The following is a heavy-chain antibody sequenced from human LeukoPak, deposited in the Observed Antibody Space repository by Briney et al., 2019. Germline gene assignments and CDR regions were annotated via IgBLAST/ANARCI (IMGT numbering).Heavy chain of an antibody. D-gene: IGHD6-13*01. CDR3: ASYSSSWYMFFDY. CDR2: ISGSGGST. V-gene: IGHV3-23*01. J-gene: IGHJ4*02. CDR1: GFTFSSYA. Sequence: PGGSLRLSCAASGFTFSSYAMSWVRQAPGKGLEWVSAISGSGGSTYYADSVKGRFTISRDNSKNTLYLQMNSLRAEDTAVYYCASYSSSWYMFFDYWGPGTLVTVSS.